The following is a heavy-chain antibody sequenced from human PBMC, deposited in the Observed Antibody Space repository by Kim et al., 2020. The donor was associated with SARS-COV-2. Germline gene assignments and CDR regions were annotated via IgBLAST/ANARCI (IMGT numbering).Heavy chain of an antibody. CDR2: ISGHGRDT. J-gene: IGHJ6*02. CDR1: GFSLSNTA. D-gene: IGHD1-26*01. V-gene: IGHV3-23*01. CDR3: AKDVWDYSGMVA. Sequence: GGSLRLSCAVSGFSLSNTAMNWVRQAPGKGLEWVSAISGHGRDTYYGDSVKGRLPISRDTSKNTLYLQMNSLRAADTAVYYCAKDVWDYSGMVAWGQGTTVTVSS.